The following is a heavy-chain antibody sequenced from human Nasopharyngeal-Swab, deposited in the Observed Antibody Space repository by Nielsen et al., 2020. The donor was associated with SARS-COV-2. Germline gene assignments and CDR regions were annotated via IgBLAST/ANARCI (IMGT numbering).Heavy chain of an antibody. CDR1: GYTFTSYG. CDR2: ISAYNGNT. CDR3: AKGLQGSSDYSNWFDP. Sequence: ASVKVSCKASGYTFTSYGISWVRQAPGQGLEWMGWISAYNGNTNYAQKPQGRVTMTTDTSTSTAYMELRSLRSDDTAVYYCAKGLQGSSDYSNWFDPWGQGTLVTVSS. V-gene: IGHV1-18*01. D-gene: IGHD3-22*01. J-gene: IGHJ5*02.